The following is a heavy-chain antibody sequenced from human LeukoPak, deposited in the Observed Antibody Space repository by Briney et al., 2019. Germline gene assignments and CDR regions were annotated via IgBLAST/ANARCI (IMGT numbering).Heavy chain of an antibody. CDR1: RFTFSTYG. J-gene: IGHJ3*02. Sequence: GGSLRLSCAASRFTFSTYGMHWVRQAPGKGLEWVALIWSDGSNTYYADSVKGRFTISRYNSKNTLNLQMSSLRPEDTAVYYCATELIGPAENDAFDIWGQGTMVTVSS. D-gene: IGHD2-8*01. V-gene: IGHV3-30*02. CDR3: ATELIGPAENDAFDI. CDR2: IWSDGSNT.